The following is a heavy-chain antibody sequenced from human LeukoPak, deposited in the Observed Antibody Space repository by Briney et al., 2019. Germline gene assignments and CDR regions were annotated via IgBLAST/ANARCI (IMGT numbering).Heavy chain of an antibody. CDR2: MSGSGSST. CDR3: AKTYFSSRAHYYYYYYMDV. J-gene: IGHJ6*03. D-gene: IGHD6-13*01. CDR1: GFTFSSYS. Sequence: GGSLRLSCAASGFTFSSYSMNWVRQAPGKGLEWVSGMSGSGSSTYYADSVKGRFTISRDTSKNTLYLQMNSLRAEDTAVYYCAKTYFSSRAHYYYYYYMDVWGKGTTVTISS. V-gene: IGHV3-23*01.